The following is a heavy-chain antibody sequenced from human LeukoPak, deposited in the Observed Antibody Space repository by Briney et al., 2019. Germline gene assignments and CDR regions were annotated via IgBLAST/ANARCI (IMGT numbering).Heavy chain of an antibody. CDR1: GFTLSSYA. V-gene: IGHV3-21*01. D-gene: IGHD1-26*01. Sequence: GGSLRLSCAASGFTLSSYAMSWVRQAPGKGLEWVSSISSSSSYIYYADSVKGRFTISRDNAKNSLYLQMNSLRAEDTAVYYCARILGAPSGSYYAGYYYGMDVWGQGTTVTVSS. CDR3: ARILGAPSGSYYAGYYYGMDV. CDR2: ISSSSSYI. J-gene: IGHJ6*02.